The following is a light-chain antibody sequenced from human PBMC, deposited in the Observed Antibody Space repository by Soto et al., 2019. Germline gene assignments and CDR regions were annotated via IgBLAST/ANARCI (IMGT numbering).Light chain of an antibody. CDR2: SNN. Sequence: QSVLTQPPSASGTPGQRVPIFCSGSSSKIGSNTVNWYQQLPGTAPKLLIYSNNQRPSGVPDRFSGSKSGTSASLAISGLQSEDEADYYCAAWDDSLNGHVFGTGTKVTVL. CDR1: SSKIGSNT. V-gene: IGLV1-44*01. CDR3: AAWDDSLNGHV. J-gene: IGLJ1*01.